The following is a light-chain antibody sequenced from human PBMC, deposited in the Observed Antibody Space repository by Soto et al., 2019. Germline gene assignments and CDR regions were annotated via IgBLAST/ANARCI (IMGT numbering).Light chain of an antibody. CDR1: QSISSW. CDR2: KAS. V-gene: IGKV1-5*03. CDR3: HHYNSNSA. J-gene: IGKJ1*01. Sequence: DIQMTQSPSTLSASVGDRVTINCRASQSISSWLAWYQQKPGTAPKLMIYKASTFESGVPSRFSGSGSGTDFTLTISSLPPDDFATYYCHHYNSNSAFGQGPKVQIK.